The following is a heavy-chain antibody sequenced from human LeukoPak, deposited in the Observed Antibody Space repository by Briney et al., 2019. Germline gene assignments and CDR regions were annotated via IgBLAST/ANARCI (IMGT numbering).Heavy chain of an antibody. D-gene: IGHD3-16*01. Sequence: SETLSLTCTVSGGSIRSYYWSWIRQPPGKRLEWIGYISDSGSTNYNPSLKSRVSISVDTSKNQFSLNLSSVTAADTAVYYCASLRSAYYLEYWGHGTLVTVSA. CDR1: GGSIRSYY. V-gene: IGHV4-59*01. CDR2: ISDSGST. J-gene: IGHJ4*01. CDR3: ASLRSAYYLEY.